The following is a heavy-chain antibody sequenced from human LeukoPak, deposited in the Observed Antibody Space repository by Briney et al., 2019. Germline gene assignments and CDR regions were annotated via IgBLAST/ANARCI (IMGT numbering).Heavy chain of an antibody. J-gene: IGHJ5*02. V-gene: IGHV1-8*01. CDR3: ARSVAAPYWFDP. CDR2: MNPNSGNT. D-gene: IGHD6-19*01. Sequence: ASVKVSCKASGYTFTSYDINWVRQATGQGLEWMGWMNPNSGNTGYAQKFQGRVTMTRDMSTSTVYMELSSLRSEDTAVYYCARSVAAPYWFDPWGQGTLVTVSS. CDR1: GYTFTSYD.